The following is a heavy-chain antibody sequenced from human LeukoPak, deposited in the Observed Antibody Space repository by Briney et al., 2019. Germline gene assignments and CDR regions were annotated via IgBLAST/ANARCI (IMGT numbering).Heavy chain of an antibody. V-gene: IGHV3-64*01. CDR2: ISSNGGST. J-gene: IGHJ6*02. CDR3: ARGNWEHYYYGMDV. CDR1: GFTFSSYA. D-gene: IGHD1-1*01. Sequence: GGSLRLSCAASGFTFSSYAMHWVRQAPGKGLEYVSAISSNGGSTYYANSVKGRFTISRDNSKNTLYLQMNSLRAEDTAVYYCARGNWEHYYYGMDVWGQGTTVTVSS.